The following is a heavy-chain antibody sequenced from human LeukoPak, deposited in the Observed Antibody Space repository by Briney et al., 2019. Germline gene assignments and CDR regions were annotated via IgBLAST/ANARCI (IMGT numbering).Heavy chain of an antibody. CDR2: VSDTGGDT. CDR3: ATGAYFAD. J-gene: IGHJ4*02. Sequence: PGGSLRLSCAASGFTFNKSPMTWVRQALGKGLEWVSAVSDTGGDTYHADSVKGRFTISRDNSMNRLYLQMNSLRAEDTAVYYCATGAYFADWGQGTLVTVSS. V-gene: IGHV3-23*01. D-gene: IGHD2-21*01. CDR1: GFTFNKSP.